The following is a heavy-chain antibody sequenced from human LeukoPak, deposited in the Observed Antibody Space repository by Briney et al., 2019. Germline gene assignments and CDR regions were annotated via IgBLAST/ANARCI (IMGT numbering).Heavy chain of an antibody. CDR3: ARHKRVLGYCSGGSCSSPHLFDY. D-gene: IGHD2-15*01. CDR1: GGSISSSSYY. J-gene: IGHJ4*02. V-gene: IGHV4-39*01. Sequence: SETLSLTCTVSGGSISSSSYYWGWIRQPPGKGLEWIGSIYYSGSTYYNPSLKSRVTISVDTSKNQFSLKLSSVTAADTAVYYCARHKRVLGYCSGGSCSSPHLFDYWGQGTLVTVSS. CDR2: IYYSGST.